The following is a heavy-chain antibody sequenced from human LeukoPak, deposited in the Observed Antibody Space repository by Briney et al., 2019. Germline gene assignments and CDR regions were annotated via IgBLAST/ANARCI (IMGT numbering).Heavy chain of an antibody. V-gene: IGHV1-2*02. D-gene: IGHD5-12*01. J-gene: IGHJ5*02. CDR3: TREARAGNWFDP. CDR2: ITPDSGGT. CDR1: GYTFSDYY. Sequence: ASVKVSCKASGYTFSDYYIHWVRQAPGQGLEWMGWITPDSGGTNYAQKFQGRVTMTRDTSITTVYMELSRLRFDDTALFYCTREARAGNWFDPWGQGTLVTVSS.